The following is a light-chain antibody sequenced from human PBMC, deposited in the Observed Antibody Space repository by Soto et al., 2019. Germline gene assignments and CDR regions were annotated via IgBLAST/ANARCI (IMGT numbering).Light chain of an antibody. Sequence: QPVLTQSPSASASLGASVKLTCTLSSGHSNYAIAWHQQQPEKGPRYLMELNSDGSHSKAAGISDRFSGSSSGAERYLTISILQSEDEADYYCQNGGTGVVFGGGTKLTVL. CDR1: SGHSNYA. CDR2: LNSDGSH. CDR3: QNGGTGVV. J-gene: IGLJ2*01. V-gene: IGLV4-69*01.